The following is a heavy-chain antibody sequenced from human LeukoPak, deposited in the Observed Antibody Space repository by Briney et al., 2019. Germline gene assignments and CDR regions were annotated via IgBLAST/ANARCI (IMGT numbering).Heavy chain of an antibody. D-gene: IGHD6-13*01. V-gene: IGHV3-15*04. CDR2: IESKTDGGTT. Sequence: PGGSLRLSCAASGFTFSNAYMSWVRQAPGKGLEWVGRIESKTDGGTTDYAAPVKGRFTISRDDSKNTLYLQMNSLKTEDTAIYYCTTVGYLAWGQGTLVTVSS. J-gene: IGHJ5*02. CDR1: GFTFSNAY. CDR3: TTVGYLA.